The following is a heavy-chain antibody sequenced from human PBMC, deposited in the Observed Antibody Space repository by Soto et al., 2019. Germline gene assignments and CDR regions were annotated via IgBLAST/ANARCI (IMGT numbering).Heavy chain of an antibody. D-gene: IGHD4-17*01. CDR2: ISSSSSTI. CDR3: ARERYGDYVEARGLDY. V-gene: IGHV3-48*02. Sequence: PGGSLRLSCAASGFTFSSYSMNWVRQAPGKGLEWVSYISSSSSTIYYADSVKGRFTISRDNAKNSLYLQMNSLRDEDTAVYYCARERYGDYVEARGLDYWGQGTLVTVSS. CDR1: GFTFSSYS. J-gene: IGHJ4*02.